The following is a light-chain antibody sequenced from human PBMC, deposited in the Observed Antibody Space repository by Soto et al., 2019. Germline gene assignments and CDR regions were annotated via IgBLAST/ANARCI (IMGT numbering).Light chain of an antibody. CDR2: PAS. Sequence: QLTHSPSSLSASVGDRVIIPCRASQSVSRPLNWYQPKTRQAPKLLIYPASTLHSGVPSRFSGGGSGSACTLAISMPQHKDFASYDCQHNGIVHPCTFGQGTKVDVK. CDR1: QSVSRP. J-gene: IGKJ1*01. CDR3: QHNGIVHPCT. V-gene: IGKV1-39*01.